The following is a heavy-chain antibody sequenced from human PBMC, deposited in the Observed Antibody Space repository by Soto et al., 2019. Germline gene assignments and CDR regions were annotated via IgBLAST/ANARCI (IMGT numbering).Heavy chain of an antibody. CDR3: ARGRYGDY. Sequence: QVHLVQSGAEVKKPGASVKVSCKASGYTFTSYGITWVRQAPGQGLEWMGWISAHNGNTDYAQKLQGRVIVTRDTSTCTAYMELRRLRSDDTAVYYCARGRYGDYWGRGALVTVSS. CDR1: GYTFTSYG. D-gene: IGHD1-1*01. V-gene: IGHV1-18*01. CDR2: ISAHNGNT. J-gene: IGHJ4*01.